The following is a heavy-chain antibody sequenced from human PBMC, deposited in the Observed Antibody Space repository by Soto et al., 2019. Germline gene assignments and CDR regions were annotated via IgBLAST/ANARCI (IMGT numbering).Heavy chain of an antibody. J-gene: IGHJ5*02. D-gene: IGHD3-3*01. CDR1: GYSFTSYA. CDR3: AREGERISIFGVGKYWFDP. Sequence: QVQLVQSGAEVKKPGASVKVSCKASGYSFTSYALHWVRLAPGQRLEWMGWINAGKGNTKYSQKLEGRVTITKDTSESTAYMELSGLRSEDTAVYYCAREGERISIFGVGKYWFDPWGQGTLVTVSS. V-gene: IGHV1-3*01. CDR2: INAGKGNT.